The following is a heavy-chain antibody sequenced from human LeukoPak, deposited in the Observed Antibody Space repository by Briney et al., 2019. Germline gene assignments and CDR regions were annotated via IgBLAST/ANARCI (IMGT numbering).Heavy chain of an antibody. J-gene: IGHJ5*02. V-gene: IGHV1-2*02. CDR1: GYTFTGYY. CDR3: ARFPIKVTFDGWFDP. Sequence: ASVKVSCKASGYTFTGYYMHWVRQAPGQGLEWMGWINPNSGGTNYAQKFQGRVTMTRDTSISTAYMELSRLRSDDTAVYYCARFPIKVTFDGWFDPWGQGTLVTVSS. CDR2: INPNSGGT. D-gene: IGHD3-16*01.